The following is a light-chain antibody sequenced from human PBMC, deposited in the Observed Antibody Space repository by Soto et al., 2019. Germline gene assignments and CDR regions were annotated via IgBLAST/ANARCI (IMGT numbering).Light chain of an antibody. CDR1: SSNVGSNY. Sequence: QSVLTQPPSVSAAPGQKVTISCSGSSSNVGSNYVSWYQQLPGTAPKLLIYDNNKRPSGIPDRFSGSKSGTSATLDITGLQTGAEADYYCATWDRSLSVYVLFGGGTQLTVL. CDR2: DNN. V-gene: IGLV1-51*01. CDR3: ATWDRSLSVYVL. J-gene: IGLJ2*01.